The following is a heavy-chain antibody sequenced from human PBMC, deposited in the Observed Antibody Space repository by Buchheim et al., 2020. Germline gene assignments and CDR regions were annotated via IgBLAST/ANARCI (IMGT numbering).Heavy chain of an antibody. V-gene: IGHV1-69*08. CDR2: IIPILGIA. CDR3: ARDGYYDSSGYLGITVYAFDY. D-gene: IGHD3-22*01. Sequence: QVQLVQSGAEVKKPGSSVKVSCKASGGTFSSYTISWVRQAPGQGLEWMGRIIPILGIANYAQKFQGRVTITADKSTSTAYMELSSLRSEDTAVYYCARDGYYDSSGYLGITVYAFDYWGQGTL. CDR1: GGTFSSYT. J-gene: IGHJ4*02.